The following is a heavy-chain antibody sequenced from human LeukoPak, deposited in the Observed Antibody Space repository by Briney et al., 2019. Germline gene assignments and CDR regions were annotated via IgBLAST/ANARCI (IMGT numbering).Heavy chain of an antibody. J-gene: IGHJ4*02. D-gene: IGHD2-2*01. CDR2: IIPIFGTA. CDR3: ARVVPAATSTWYFDY. V-gene: IGHV1-69*05. Sequence: ASVKVSCKASGGTFSSYAISWVRQALGQGLEWMGRIIPIFGTANYAQKFQGRVTITTDESTSTAYMELSSLRSEDTAVYYCARVVPAATSTWYFDYWGQGTLVTVSS. CDR1: GGTFSSYA.